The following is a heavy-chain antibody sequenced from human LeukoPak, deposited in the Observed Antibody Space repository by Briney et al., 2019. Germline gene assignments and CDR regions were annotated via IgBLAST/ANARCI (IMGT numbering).Heavy chain of an antibody. V-gene: IGHV1-8*01. Sequence: ASVKVSCKASGYTFTSYDINWVRQATGQGLEWMGWMNPNSGNTGYAQKFQGRVTMTRNTSISTAYMELSSLRSEDTAVYYCARCPLLWFGELSVGSDSNWFDPWGQGTLVTVSS. CDR3: ARCPLLWFGELSVGSDSNWFDP. CDR2: MNPNSGNT. J-gene: IGHJ5*02. D-gene: IGHD3-10*01. CDR1: GYTFTSYD.